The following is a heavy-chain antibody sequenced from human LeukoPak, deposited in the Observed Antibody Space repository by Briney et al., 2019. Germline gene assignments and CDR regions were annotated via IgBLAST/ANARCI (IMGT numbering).Heavy chain of an antibody. CDR1: GYTFTSYG. V-gene: IGHV1-18*01. Sequence: GASVKVSCKASGYTFTSYGISWVRQAPGQGLEWMGWISAYNGNTNYAQKLQGRVTMTTDTSTSTAYMELRSLRSDDTAVYYCARVTIFGVVIITSDYWGQGTLVTVSS. CDR2: ISAYNGNT. D-gene: IGHD3-3*01. CDR3: ARVTIFGVVIITSDY. J-gene: IGHJ4*02.